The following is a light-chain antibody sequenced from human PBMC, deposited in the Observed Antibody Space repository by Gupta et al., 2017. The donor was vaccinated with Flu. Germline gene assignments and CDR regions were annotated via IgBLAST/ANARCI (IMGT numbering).Light chain of an antibody. J-gene: IGLJ2*01. V-gene: IGLV2-14*01. CDR3: SSYTSSSTNVV. CDR1: SSDVGAYEY. Sequence: QSALTQPASVSRSPGPAITISCTGISSDVGAYEYVSWYQQHPANAPKLMIYEVSNRASGVSNRFSGSKSGNTASLTISGLQTEDEADYYCSSYTSSSTNVVFGGGTKLTVL. CDR2: EVS.